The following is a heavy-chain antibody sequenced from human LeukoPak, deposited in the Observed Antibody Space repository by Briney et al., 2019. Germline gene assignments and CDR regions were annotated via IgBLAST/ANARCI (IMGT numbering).Heavy chain of an antibody. Sequence: ASVKDSCKASGYTFTSYAMHWVRQAPGQRLEWMGWINAGNGNTKYSQKFQGRVTITRDPSASTAYMELSSLRSEDTAVYYCARVGVYGDYGLYYFDYWGQGTLVTVSS. J-gene: IGHJ4*02. D-gene: IGHD4-17*01. V-gene: IGHV1-3*01. CDR3: ARVGVYGDYGLYYFDY. CDR1: GYTFTSYA. CDR2: INAGNGNT.